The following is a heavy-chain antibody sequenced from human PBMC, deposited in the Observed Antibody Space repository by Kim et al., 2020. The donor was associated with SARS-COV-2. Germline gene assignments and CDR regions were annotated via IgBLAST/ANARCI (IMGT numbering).Heavy chain of an antibody. V-gene: IGHV1-46*01. CDR1: GYTFTSYY. J-gene: IGHJ6*02. CDR2: INPSGGST. D-gene: IGHD4-17*01. Sequence: ASVKVSCKASGYTFTSYYMHWVRQAPGQGLEWMGIINPSGGSTSYAQKFQGRVTMTRDTSTSTVYMELSSLRSEDTAVYYCARDYTVTTTESAYYYYGMDVWGQGTTVTVSS. CDR3: ARDYTVTTTESAYYYYGMDV.